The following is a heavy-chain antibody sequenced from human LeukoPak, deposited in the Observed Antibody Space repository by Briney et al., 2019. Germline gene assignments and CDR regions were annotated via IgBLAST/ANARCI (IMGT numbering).Heavy chain of an antibody. Sequence: SETLSLTCTVSGGSISSHYWSWIRQPPGKGLEWIGYIYYSGSTNYNPSLKSRVTISVDTSKNQFSLKLSSVTAADTAVYYCARHLDCSGGSCDSYYYYGMDVWGQGTTVTVSS. V-gene: IGHV4-59*08. J-gene: IGHJ6*02. D-gene: IGHD2-15*01. CDR2: IYYSGST. CDR1: GGSISSHY. CDR3: ARHLDCSGGSCDSYYYYGMDV.